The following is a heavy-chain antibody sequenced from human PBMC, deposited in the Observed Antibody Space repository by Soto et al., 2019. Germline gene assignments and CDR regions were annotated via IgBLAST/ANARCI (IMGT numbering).Heavy chain of an antibody. V-gene: IGHV3-30-3*01. J-gene: IGHJ4*02. CDR2: ISNDGSSN. Sequence: QVQLVESGGGVVQPGRSLRLSCAASGFTFSSYAMHWVRHAPGKGLEWVAVISNDGSSNFYADSVMGRFTISRENSKNTLSLQMNSLRTEGTAVYYCARWSSGYYIDLDYWVQGALVTVSS. CDR1: GFTFSSYA. D-gene: IGHD3-22*01. CDR3: ARWSSGYYIDLDY.